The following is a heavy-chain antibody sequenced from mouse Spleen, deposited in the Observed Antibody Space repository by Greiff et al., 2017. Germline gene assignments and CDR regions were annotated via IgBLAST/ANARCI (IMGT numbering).Heavy chain of an antibody. CDR3: ARDSSWDFDY. V-gene: IGHV1S137*01. Sequence: QVQLKQSGAELVRPGVSVKISCKGSGYTFTDYAMHWVKQSHAKSLEWIGVISTYYGDASYNQKFKGKATMTVDKSSSTAYMELARLTSEDSAIYYCARDSSWDFDYWGQGTTLTVSS. J-gene: IGHJ2*01. CDR2: ISTYYGDA. CDR1: GYTFTDYA. D-gene: IGHD4-1*01.